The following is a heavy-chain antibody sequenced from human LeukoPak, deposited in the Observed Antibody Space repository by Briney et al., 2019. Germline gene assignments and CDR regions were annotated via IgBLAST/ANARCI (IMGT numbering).Heavy chain of an antibody. CDR2: IKQDGSEK. Sequence: PGGSLRLSCAASGFTFSSYWMSWVRQAPGKGLEWVANIKQDGSEKYYVDSVKGRFTISRDNAKNSLYLQMNGLRAEDTAVYYCARDGLVGATPNDAFDIWDQGTMVTVSS. CDR1: GFTFSSYW. V-gene: IGHV3-7*01. J-gene: IGHJ3*02. CDR3: ARDGLVGATPNDAFDI. D-gene: IGHD1-26*01.